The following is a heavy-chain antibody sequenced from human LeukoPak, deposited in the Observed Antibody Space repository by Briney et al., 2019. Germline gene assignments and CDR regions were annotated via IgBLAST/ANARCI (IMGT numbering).Heavy chain of an antibody. Sequence: GGSLRLSCAASGFSFATYAMSWVRQAPGKGLEWVSSIDGSGDNRYYADSVKGRFTISRDNSGNTLYLQLRGLGAEDTATYYCAKVQMSTGWTFDFWGQGSLVTVSS. CDR1: GFSFATYA. D-gene: IGHD2-2*01. J-gene: IGHJ4*02. CDR2: IDGSGDNR. V-gene: IGHV3-23*01. CDR3: AKVQMSTGWTFDF.